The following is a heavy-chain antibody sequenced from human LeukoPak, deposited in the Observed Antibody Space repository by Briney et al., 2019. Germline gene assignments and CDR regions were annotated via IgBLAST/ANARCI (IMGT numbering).Heavy chain of an antibody. CDR3: ARGGQLAPFDY. D-gene: IGHD6-13*01. Sequence: GGSLRLSCAASGFTFSSYWMHWVRQAPGKGLVWVSRINSDGSSTSYADSVKGRFTISRDNAKNTLYLQMNSLRAEDTAVYYCARGGQLAPFDYWGQGTLVTVSS. CDR1: GFTFSSYW. J-gene: IGHJ4*02. CDR2: INSDGSST. V-gene: IGHV3-74*01.